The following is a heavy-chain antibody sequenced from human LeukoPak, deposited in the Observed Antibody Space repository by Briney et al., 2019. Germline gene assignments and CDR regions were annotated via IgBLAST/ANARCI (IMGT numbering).Heavy chain of an antibody. V-gene: IGHV1-18*01. Sequence: ASVKVSCKASGYTFTSYGISWVRQAPGQGLEWMGWISAYNGNTNYAQKLQGRVTMTTDTSTSTAYMELRSLRSDDTAVYYCARDPWGGYRSSTSCQTLLWDWGQGTLVTVSS. CDR3: ARDPWGGYRSSTSCQTLLWD. J-gene: IGHJ1*01. CDR2: ISAYNGNT. CDR1: GYTFTSYG. D-gene: IGHD2-2*01.